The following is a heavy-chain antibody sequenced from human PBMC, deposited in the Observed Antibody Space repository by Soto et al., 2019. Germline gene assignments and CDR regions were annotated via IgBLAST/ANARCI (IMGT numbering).Heavy chain of an antibody. V-gene: IGHV3-53*01. Sequence: EVQLVESGGGLIQPGGSLRLSCAASGFTVRTSHMTWVRQAPGKGLEWVSVIFIGGTTQYAASVKGRFTISSDNSKNTLYLQMNSLRAEDTAVYYCARLGPYALGTYSFRHNRFDPWGQGTLVTVSP. CDR3: ARLGPYALGTYSFRHNRFDP. J-gene: IGHJ5*02. CDR2: IFIGGTT. CDR1: GFTVRTSH. D-gene: IGHD3-10*01.